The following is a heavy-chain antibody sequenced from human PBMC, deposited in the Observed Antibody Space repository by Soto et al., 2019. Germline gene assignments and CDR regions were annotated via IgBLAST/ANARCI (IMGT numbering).Heavy chain of an antibody. J-gene: IGHJ6*02. D-gene: IGHD2-2*01. CDR3: ARGPLVPAATLYYYYYYGMDV. Sequence: TSETLSLTCTVSGGSISSGDYYWSWIRQPPGKGLEWIGYIYYSGSTYYNPSLKSRVTISVDTPKNQFSLKLSSVTAADTAVYYCARGPLVPAATLYYYYYYGMDVWGQGTTVTVSS. V-gene: IGHV4-30-4*01. CDR2: IYYSGST. CDR1: GGSISSGDYY.